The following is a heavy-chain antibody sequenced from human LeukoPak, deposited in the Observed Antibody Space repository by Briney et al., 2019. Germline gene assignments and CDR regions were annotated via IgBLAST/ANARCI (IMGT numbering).Heavy chain of an antibody. CDR1: GYTFTSYY. D-gene: IGHD6-13*01. CDR3: ARGRPEDGYSSSWVFDY. V-gene: IGHV1-46*01. Sequence: ASVKVSCKASGYTFTSYYMHWVRQAPGQGLEWMGIINPSGGSTSYAQKFQGRVTMTRDTSTSTVYMELSSLRSEDTAVYYCARGRPEDGYSSSWVFDYWGQGTLVTVSS. CDR2: INPSGGST. J-gene: IGHJ4*02.